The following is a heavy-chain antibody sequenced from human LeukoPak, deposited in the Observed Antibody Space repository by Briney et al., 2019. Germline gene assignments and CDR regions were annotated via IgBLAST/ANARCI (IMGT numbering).Heavy chain of an antibody. CDR2: IFYSGST. J-gene: IGHJ4*02. CDR1: GGSLSSYY. V-gene: IGHV4-59*08. D-gene: IGHD6-13*01. CDR3: ARHISAASRFDY. Sequence: SETLSLTFTVSGGSLSSYYWSWIRQPPGKGLGWIGYIFYSGSTNYNPSLKSRVTISVDTFKNQLSLRLSSLTAADTAVYYCARHISAASRFDYWGQGSLVTVSS.